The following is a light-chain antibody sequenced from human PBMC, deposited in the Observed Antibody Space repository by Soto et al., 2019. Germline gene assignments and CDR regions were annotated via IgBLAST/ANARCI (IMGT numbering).Light chain of an antibody. Sequence: EIVMTQSPATLSVSQGERATLSCRASQSLGSNLAWYQQNPGQAPRLLIYGAYTRATGIPARFSGSVSGTEFTLTISSLQSEDFAVYYCQQYNNWPFTFGQGTRLEIK. V-gene: IGKV3-15*01. CDR2: GAY. J-gene: IGKJ5*01. CDR1: QSLGSN. CDR3: QQYNNWPFT.